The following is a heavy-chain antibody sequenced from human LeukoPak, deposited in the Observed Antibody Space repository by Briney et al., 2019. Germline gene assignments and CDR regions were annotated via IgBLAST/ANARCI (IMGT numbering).Heavy chain of an antibody. Sequence: SETLSLTCTVSGGSISSSSYYWGWIRQPPGKGLEWIGSIYYSGSTYYNPSPKSRVTISVDTSKNQFSLKLSSVTAADTAVYYCARGLVVVVAATGDWFDPWGQGTLVTVSS. CDR2: IYYSGST. CDR3: ARGLVVVVAATGDWFDP. J-gene: IGHJ5*02. D-gene: IGHD2-15*01. V-gene: IGHV4-39*01. CDR1: GGSISSSSYY.